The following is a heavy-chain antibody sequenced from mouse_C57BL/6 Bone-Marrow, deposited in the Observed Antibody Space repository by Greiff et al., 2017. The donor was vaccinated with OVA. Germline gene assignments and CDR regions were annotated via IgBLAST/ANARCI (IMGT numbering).Heavy chain of an antibody. Sequence: EVKLMESGGDLVKPGGSLKLSCAASGFTFSSYGMSWVRQTPDKRLEWVATISSGGSYTYYPDSVKGRFTISRDNAKNTLYLQMSSLKSEDTAMYYCARLQGGQGTTLTVSS. CDR3: ARLQ. CDR1: GFTFSSYG. J-gene: IGHJ2*01. V-gene: IGHV5-6*01. CDR2: ISSGGSYT.